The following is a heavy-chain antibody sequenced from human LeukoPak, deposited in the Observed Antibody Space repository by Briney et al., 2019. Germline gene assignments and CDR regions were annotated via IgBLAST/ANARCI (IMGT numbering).Heavy chain of an antibody. D-gene: IGHD1-26*01. CDR3: ARDRGGSYYGELEY. J-gene: IGHJ4*02. Sequence: GGSLRLSCAASGFTVSSNYMSWVRQAPGKGLEWVSVIYSGGSTYYADSVKGRFTISRDNSKNTLYLQMNSLRAEDTAVYYCARDRGGSYYGELEYWGQGTLVTVSS. CDR1: GFTVSSNY. CDR2: IYSGGST. V-gene: IGHV3-53*01.